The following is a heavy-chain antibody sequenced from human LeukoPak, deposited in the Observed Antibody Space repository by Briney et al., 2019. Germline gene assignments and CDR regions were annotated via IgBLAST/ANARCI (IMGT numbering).Heavy chain of an antibody. J-gene: IGHJ6*02. Sequence: GGSLRLSCAASGITFRSYGMHWVRQAPGRGLEWVAVISYDGSNEYYVDPVKGRFNISRDNSKNTLYLQMHSLRVEDTARYYCAKGGNDFYYYGLDVWGQGTTVTVSS. D-gene: IGHD1-1*01. CDR3: AKGGNDFYYYGLDV. V-gene: IGHV3-30*18. CDR1: GITFRSYG. CDR2: ISYDGSNE.